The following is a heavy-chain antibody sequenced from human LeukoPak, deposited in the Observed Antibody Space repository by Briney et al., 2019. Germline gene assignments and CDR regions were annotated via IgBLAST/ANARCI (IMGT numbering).Heavy chain of an antibody. CDR3: VREQQLVRGDYFDY. CDR1: GFTFRKYW. J-gene: IGHJ4*02. D-gene: IGHD6-13*01. Sequence: GGSLRLSCAASGFTFRKYWMHWVRQAPGKGLVWVSRINTDGSSTNYADSVKGRFTISRDNAKNTVYLQMNSLRAEDTAVYYCVREQQLVRGDYFDYWGQGTLVTVSS. CDR2: INTDGSST. V-gene: IGHV3-74*01.